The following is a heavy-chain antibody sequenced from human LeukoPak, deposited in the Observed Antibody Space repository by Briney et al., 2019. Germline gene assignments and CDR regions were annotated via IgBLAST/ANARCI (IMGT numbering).Heavy chain of an antibody. CDR1: GYSFTSYW. D-gene: IGHD3-22*01. CDR3: AREYYYDSSGYYYVYFDY. CDR2: IYPGDSDT. Sequence: GESLEISCKGSGYSFTSYWIGWVRQMPGKGLEWMGIIYPGDSDTRYSPSFQGQVTISADKSISTAYLQWSSLKASDTAMYYCAREYYYDSSGYYYVYFDYWGQGTLVTVSS. J-gene: IGHJ4*02. V-gene: IGHV5-51*01.